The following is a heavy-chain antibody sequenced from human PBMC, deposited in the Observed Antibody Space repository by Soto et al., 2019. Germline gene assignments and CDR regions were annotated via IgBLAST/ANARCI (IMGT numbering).Heavy chain of an antibody. Sequence: QVQLVESGGGVVQPGRSLRLSFAASGFTFSSYGMHWVRQAPGKGLEWVAVISYDGSNKYYADSVKGRFTISRDNSKNTLYLQMNSLRAEDTAVYYCAKGRGITGTKAYFDYWGQGTLVTVSS. J-gene: IGHJ4*02. CDR3: AKGRGITGTKAYFDY. CDR2: ISYDGSNK. V-gene: IGHV3-30*18. CDR1: GFTFSSYG. D-gene: IGHD1-7*01.